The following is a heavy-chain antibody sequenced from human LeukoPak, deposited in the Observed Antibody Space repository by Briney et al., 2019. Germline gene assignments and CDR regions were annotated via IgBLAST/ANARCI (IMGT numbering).Heavy chain of an antibody. CDR2: ISSSSSFL. CDR3: ARYKYYYDSSGYSSFDY. V-gene: IGHV3-48*01. Sequence: GGSVRLSCAASGFTFSSYSMNWVRQAPGKGLEWVSYISSSSSFLYYADSVKGRFTISRDNAKNSLYLQMNSLRAEDTAVYYCARYKYYYDSSGYSSFDYWGQGTLVTVSS. CDR1: GFTFSSYS. D-gene: IGHD3-22*01. J-gene: IGHJ4*02.